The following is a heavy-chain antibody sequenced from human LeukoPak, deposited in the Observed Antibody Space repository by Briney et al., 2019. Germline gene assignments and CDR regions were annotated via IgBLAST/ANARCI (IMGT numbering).Heavy chain of an antibody. CDR1: GASFSSGSYY. CDR3: ARGNASWYYYYYGMDV. J-gene: IGHJ6*02. V-gene: IGHV4-61*01. Sequence: SETLSLTCTVSGASFSSGSYYWSWIRQPPGKGLEWIGYIYYSGSTNYNPSLKSRVTISVDTSKNQFSLKLSSVTAADTAVYYCARGNASWYYYYYGMDVWGQGTTVTVSS. D-gene: IGHD2-15*01. CDR2: IYYSGST.